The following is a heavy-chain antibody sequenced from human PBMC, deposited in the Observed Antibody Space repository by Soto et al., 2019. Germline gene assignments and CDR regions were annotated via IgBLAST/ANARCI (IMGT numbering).Heavy chain of an antibody. CDR3: AVPWGIAAAGTRSEVYYYYGMDV. Sequence: LSLTCTVSGGSISSGDYYWSWIRQPPGKGLEWIGYIYYSGSTYYNPSLKSRVTISVDTSKNQFSLKLSSVTAADTAVYYCAVPWGIAAAGTRSEVYYYYGMDVWGQGTTVTVSS. CDR2: IYYSGST. D-gene: IGHD6-13*01. CDR1: GGSISSGDYY. J-gene: IGHJ6*02. V-gene: IGHV4-30-4*01.